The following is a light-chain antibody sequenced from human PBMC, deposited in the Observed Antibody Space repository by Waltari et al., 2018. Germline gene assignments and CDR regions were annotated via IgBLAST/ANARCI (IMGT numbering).Light chain of an antibody. CDR3: SSYISSSTLEL. CDR1: SSNERAYSY. J-gene: IGLJ2*01. Sequence: QSAPTQPASASGSPGESITIPCPVISSNERAYSYDSSYQQPPGKSPTLIIFDVSNPPSGVSNRFSGSKSGNSASLTISGLQAEDEADYYCSSYISSSTLELFGGGTSLTVL. CDR2: DVS. V-gene: IGLV2-14*03.